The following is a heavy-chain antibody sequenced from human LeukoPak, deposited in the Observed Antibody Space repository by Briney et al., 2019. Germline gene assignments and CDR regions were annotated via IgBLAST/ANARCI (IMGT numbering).Heavy chain of an antibody. D-gene: IGHD6-19*01. V-gene: IGHV3-23*01. CDR1: GFTFSSYA. CDR2: ISGSGGST. J-gene: IGHJ6*02. Sequence: PGGSLRLSCAASGFTFSSYAMSWVRQAPGKGLEWVSAISGSGGSTYYADSVKGRFTISRDNSKNTLYLQMNSLRAEDTAVYYCANSHSSGWCANYYYYGMDVWGQGTTVTVSS. CDR3: ANSHSSGWCANYYYYGMDV.